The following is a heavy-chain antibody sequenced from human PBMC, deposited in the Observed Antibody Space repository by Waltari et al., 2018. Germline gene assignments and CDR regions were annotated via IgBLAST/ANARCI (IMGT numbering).Heavy chain of an antibody. CDR3: VRVRWGFENYMDV. CDR2: ISTVGDP. Sequence: EVQLVESGGGLVQPGGSLRLTCAASGFTFSTDDMHWVRQATGKGLEWVSAISTVGDPFYSDSVKGRFTVSRENAKNSFYLQMNSLRAGDTAVYYCVRVRWGFENYMDVWGKGTTVTVSS. CDR1: GFTFSTDD. J-gene: IGHJ6*03. D-gene: IGHD2-21*01. V-gene: IGHV3-13*05.